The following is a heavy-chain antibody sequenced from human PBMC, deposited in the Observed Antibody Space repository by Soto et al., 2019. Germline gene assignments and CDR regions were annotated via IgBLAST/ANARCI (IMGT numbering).Heavy chain of an antibody. CDR3: VRGMNPLF. CDR2: ISISSSDR. CDR1: GFPFSSYA. Sequence: PGGSLRLSCAASGFPFSSYAMSWVRQAPGKGLEWVSSISISSSDRYYADSVRGRFTISRDNAKNALYLQMNSLRADDTAVYFCVRGMNPLFGGQGTLVTVSS. V-gene: IGHV3-21*06. J-gene: IGHJ4*01.